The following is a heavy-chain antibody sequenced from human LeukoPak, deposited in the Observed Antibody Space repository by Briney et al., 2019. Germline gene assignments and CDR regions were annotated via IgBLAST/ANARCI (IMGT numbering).Heavy chain of an antibody. V-gene: IGHV4-38-2*02. CDR1: GYSIRSAYY. CDR3: SRGRKGGYNYAAIDF. D-gene: IGHD5-18*01. Sequence: PSGTLSLPCTVSGYSIRSAYYWGWIRQSPGKGLEWIGAVYGGGNTHYNPSLESRVKISPDTSKNQFSLKLTSVTAADTAVYYCSRGRKGGYNYAAIDFWGQGTLVTVSS. J-gene: IGHJ4*02. CDR2: VYGGGNT.